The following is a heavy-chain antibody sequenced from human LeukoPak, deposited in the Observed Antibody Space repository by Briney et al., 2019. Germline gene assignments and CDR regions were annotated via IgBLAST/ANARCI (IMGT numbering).Heavy chain of an antibody. CDR3: ASTHAGRYYTTFDY. Sequence: SETLSLTCAVYGGSFSGYFWSWIRQPPGKGLEWLGEINHSGSTNYNPPLRSRVTMSVDTSKNQFSLKLNSVTAADTAVYYCASTHAGRYYTTFDYWGQGALVTVSS. D-gene: IGHD3-10*01. CDR2: INHSGST. J-gene: IGHJ4*02. CDR1: GGSFSGYF. V-gene: IGHV4-34*01.